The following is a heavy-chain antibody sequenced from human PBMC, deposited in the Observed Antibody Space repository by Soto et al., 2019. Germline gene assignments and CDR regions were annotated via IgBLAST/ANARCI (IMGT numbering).Heavy chain of an antibody. J-gene: IGHJ4*02. CDR2: IIPIFGTA. D-gene: IGHD3-22*01. Sequence: SVKVSCKASGGTFSSYAISWVRQAPGQGLEWMGGIIPIFGTANYAQKFQGRVTITADESTGTAYMELSSLRSEDTAVYYCARDLGSYYDSSGPLSYWGQGTLVTVSS. V-gene: IGHV1-69*13. CDR1: GGTFSSYA. CDR3: ARDLGSYYDSSGPLSY.